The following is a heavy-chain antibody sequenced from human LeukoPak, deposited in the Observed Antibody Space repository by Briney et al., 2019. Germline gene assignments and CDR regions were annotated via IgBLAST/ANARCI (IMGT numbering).Heavy chain of an antibody. CDR2: ISHDGTVT. V-gene: IGHV3-74*01. D-gene: IGHD3-9*01. J-gene: IGHJ2*01. CDR3: TRDVNLNFFDV. Sequence: GGSLRLSCVVSGFTFSTYVMHWVRQAPGKGLMWVSRISHDGTVTPYADSVRGRFTVSRDNAKNTLYLQMNSLRAEDTAVYYCTRDVNLNFFDVWGRGTLVTVSS. CDR1: GFTFSTYV.